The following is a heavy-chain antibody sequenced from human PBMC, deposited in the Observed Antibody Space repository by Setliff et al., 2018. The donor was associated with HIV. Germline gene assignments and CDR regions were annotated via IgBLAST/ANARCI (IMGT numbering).Heavy chain of an antibody. CDR2: INHSGST. Sequence: SETLSLTCAVYGGSFSGYYWSWIRQPPGKGLEWIGEINHSGSTNYNPSLKSRVTISVDTSKNQFSLKLSSVTAADTAVYYCASRGRPRIAAAGQKGGGYYYYYYGMDVWGQGTTVTVSS. CDR3: ASRGRPRIAAAGQKGGGYYYYYYGMDV. J-gene: IGHJ6*02. CDR1: GGSFSGYY. V-gene: IGHV4-34*01. D-gene: IGHD6-13*01.